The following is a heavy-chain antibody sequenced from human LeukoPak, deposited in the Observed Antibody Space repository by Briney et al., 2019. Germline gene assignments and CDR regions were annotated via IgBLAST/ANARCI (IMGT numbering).Heavy chain of an antibody. CDR2: IFSNGTT. D-gene: IGHD2-2*01. CDR1: GGSITRYY. J-gene: IGHJ6*02. Sequence: SETLSLTCTVSGGSITRYYWTWIQQPPGKGLEWIGYIFSNGTTNYNPSLKSRVAISLDTSKRQFSLRLTSVTVADTAVYYCARDGCSSTSCYSDYYYGMDVWGQGTTVTVSS. V-gene: IGHV4-59*01. CDR3: ARDGCSSTSCYSDYYYGMDV.